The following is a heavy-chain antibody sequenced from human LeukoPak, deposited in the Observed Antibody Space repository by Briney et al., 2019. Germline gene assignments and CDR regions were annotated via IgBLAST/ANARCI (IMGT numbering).Heavy chain of an antibody. CDR1: GFTFSSYW. CDR2: IKQDGSEK. CDR3: ARDLLGSSKDY. J-gene: IGHJ4*02. Sequence: PGGSLRLSCAASGFTFSSYWMSWVRQAPGKGLEWVANIKQDGSEKYYVDSVKGRFTISSDNAKNSLYLQMNSLRAEDTAVYYCARDLLGSSKDYWGQGTLVTVSS. V-gene: IGHV3-7*01. D-gene: IGHD6-6*01.